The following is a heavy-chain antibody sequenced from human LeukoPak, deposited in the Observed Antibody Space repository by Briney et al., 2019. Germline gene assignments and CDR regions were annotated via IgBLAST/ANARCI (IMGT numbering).Heavy chain of an antibody. Sequence: GGSLRLSCAASGFTFSSNSMNRVRQGPGKGLEWVSSISISSSYIYYADSVKGRFTISRDNAKNSLYLQMNSLRAEDRAVYYYARDWPTIAAAGTIPEYFQHWGQGTLVIVSS. CDR3: ARDWPTIAAAGTIPEYFQH. D-gene: IGHD6-13*01. V-gene: IGHV3-21*03. CDR2: ISISSSYI. CDR1: GFTFSSNS. J-gene: IGHJ1*01.